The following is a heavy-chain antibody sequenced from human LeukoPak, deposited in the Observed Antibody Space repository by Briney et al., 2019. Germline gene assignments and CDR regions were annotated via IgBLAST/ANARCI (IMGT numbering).Heavy chain of an antibody. D-gene: IGHD6-13*01. CDR2: ITSGDET. CDR1: GFTFSNYA. J-gene: IGHJ4*02. Sequence: PGGSLRLSCAASGFTFSNYAMTWVRQAPGKGLEWVSVITSGDETFYADSVKGRFTISRDNSKNALYLDMNSLTAEDTAAYYCAKRLSASTNWYYFDYWGQGTLVTVSS. CDR3: AKRLSASTNWYYFDY. V-gene: IGHV3-23*01.